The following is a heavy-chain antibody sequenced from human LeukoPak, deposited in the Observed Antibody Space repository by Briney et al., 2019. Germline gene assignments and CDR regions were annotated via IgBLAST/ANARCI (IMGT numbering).Heavy chain of an antibody. V-gene: IGHV1-69*06. CDR3: AREWGSSSWLEAQYYYYYYYMDV. D-gene: IGHD6-13*01. CDR2: IIPIFNTP. CDR1: EGTFSTYA. Sequence: GASVKVSCKASEGTFSTYAINWVRQALGQGLEWMGVIIPIFNTPTYAQNFQGRVTLTADKSTSTAYMELSSLRSEDTAVYYCAREWGSSSWLEAQYYYYYYYMDVWGKGTTVTVSS. J-gene: IGHJ6*03.